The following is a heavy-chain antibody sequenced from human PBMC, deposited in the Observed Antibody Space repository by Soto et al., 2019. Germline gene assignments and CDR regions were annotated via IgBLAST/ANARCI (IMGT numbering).Heavy chain of an antibody. Sequence: EVQLVESGGGLVQPGGSLRLSCAASGFTFSSYSMNWVRQAPGKGLEWVSYISSSSSTIYYAVSVKGRFTISRDNAKNSLLLPMNSLRAEDTAVYSCAGEADYLTGFDPWGQGTLVTVSS. J-gene: IGHJ5*02. CDR1: GFTFSSYS. CDR2: ISSSSSTI. V-gene: IGHV3-48*01. D-gene: IGHD4-17*01. CDR3: AGEADYLTGFDP.